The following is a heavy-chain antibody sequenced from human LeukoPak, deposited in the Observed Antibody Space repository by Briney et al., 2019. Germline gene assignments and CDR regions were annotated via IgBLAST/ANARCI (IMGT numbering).Heavy chain of an antibody. Sequence: TGGSLRLSCAASELTFSDHYMTWIRQSPGKGLEWISYISPSAYSTYYADSVKGRFSISRDNAKNSLYLQMKSLRVEDTAIYYCARGKRRFDIWGQGTLVTVSS. V-gene: IGHV3-11*01. J-gene: IGHJ4*02. CDR1: ELTFSDHY. CDR3: ARGKRRFDI. CDR2: ISPSAYST.